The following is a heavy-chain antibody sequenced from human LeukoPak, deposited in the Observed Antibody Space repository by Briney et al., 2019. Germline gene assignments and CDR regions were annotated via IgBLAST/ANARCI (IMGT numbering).Heavy chain of an antibody. Sequence: PSETLSLTCTVSGGSISSSSYYWGWIRQPPGKGLEWIGNIYYSGSTYYNPSLKSRVTISVDTSKNQFTLKLNSVTAADTAVYYCVRHRYSGYDFDYWGQGTLVTVSS. CDR1: GGSISSSSYY. V-gene: IGHV4-39*01. D-gene: IGHD5-12*01. CDR3: VRHRYSGYDFDY. J-gene: IGHJ4*02. CDR2: IYYSGST.